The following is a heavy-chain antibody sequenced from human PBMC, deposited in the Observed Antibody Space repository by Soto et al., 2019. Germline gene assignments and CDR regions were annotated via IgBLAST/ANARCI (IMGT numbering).Heavy chain of an antibody. CDR2: IYYSGST. D-gene: IGHD3-22*01. CDR3: ARDRGPYYYDSSGGRLDY. J-gene: IGHJ4*02. V-gene: IGHV4-59*01. CDR1: GGSISSYY. Sequence: PSETLSLTCTVSGGSISSYYWSWIRQPPGKGLEWIGYIYYSGSTNYNPSLKSRVTISVDTSKNQFSLKLSSVTAADTAVYYCARDRGPYYYDSSGGRLDYWGQGTLGTSPQ.